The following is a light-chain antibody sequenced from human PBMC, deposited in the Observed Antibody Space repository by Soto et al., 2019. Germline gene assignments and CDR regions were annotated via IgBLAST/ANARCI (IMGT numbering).Light chain of an antibody. J-gene: IGKJ1*01. Sequence: EIVMTQSPDTLSVSPGERATLSCRASQSLSSNLAWYQQKPGQAPRLLMYGVSTRDTGIPDRFSGSGAGTDFTLTISRLEPGDFAVYYCQVYGSSPKTFGQGTKVDIK. CDR2: GVS. CDR1: QSLSSN. V-gene: IGKV3-20*01. CDR3: QVYGSSPKT.